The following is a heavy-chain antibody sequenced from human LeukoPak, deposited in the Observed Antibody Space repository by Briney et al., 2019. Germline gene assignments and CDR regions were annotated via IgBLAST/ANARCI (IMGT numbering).Heavy chain of an antibody. CDR1: GFTFSSYA. D-gene: IGHD6-13*01. CDR3: AKGTGIAAAGPDLAWDY. Sequence: GGSLRLSCAGSGFTFSSYAMSWVRQAPGKGLEWVSAISGSGGSTYYADSVKGRFTISRDNSKNTLYLQMNSLRAEDTAVYYCAKGTGIAAAGPDLAWDYWGQGTLVTVSS. CDR2: ISGSGGST. J-gene: IGHJ4*02. V-gene: IGHV3-23*01.